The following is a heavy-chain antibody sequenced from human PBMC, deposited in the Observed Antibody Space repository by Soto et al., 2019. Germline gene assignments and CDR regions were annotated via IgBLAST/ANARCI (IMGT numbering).Heavy chain of an antibody. CDR2: IYYSGST. CDR3: ARELYCSGGSCYYNWFDP. Sequence: SETLSLTCTVSGGSISSGDYYWSWIRQPPGKGLEWIGYIYYSGSTYYNPSLKSRVTISVDTSKNQFSLKLSSVTAADTAVYYCARELYCSGGSCYYNWFDPWGQGTLVTVSS. J-gene: IGHJ5*02. V-gene: IGHV4-30-4*01. D-gene: IGHD2-15*01. CDR1: GGSISSGDYY.